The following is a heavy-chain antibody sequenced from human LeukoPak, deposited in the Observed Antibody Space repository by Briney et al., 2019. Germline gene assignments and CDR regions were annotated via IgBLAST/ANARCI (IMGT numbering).Heavy chain of an antibody. CDR1: GFTFSSYA. D-gene: IGHD6-19*01. V-gene: IGHV3-23*01. J-gene: IGHJ4*02. CDR3: AKGIIGSYSSGSLVFDY. CDR2: ISRSGGST. Sequence: GGSLRLSCAASGFTFSSYAMSWVRQAPGKGLEWVAAISRSGGSTYYADSVKGRFTISRDNSKNTLYLQMNSLRAEDTAVYYCAKGIIGSYSSGSLVFDYWGQGTLVTVSS.